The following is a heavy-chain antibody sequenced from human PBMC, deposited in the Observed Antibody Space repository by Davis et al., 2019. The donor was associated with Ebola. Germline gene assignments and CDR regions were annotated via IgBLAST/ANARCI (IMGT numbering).Heavy chain of an antibody. CDR1: GGSISSSSYY. J-gene: IGHJ4*02. D-gene: IGHD6-6*01. CDR3: ARPGEYDTSSGLPY. CDR2: IYYSGST. V-gene: IGHV4-39*01. Sequence: MPGGSLRLSCTVSGGSISSSSYYWGWIRQPPGKGLEWIGSIYYSGSTYYNPSLKSRVTISVDTSKNQFSLKLSSVTAADTAVYYCARPGEYDTSSGLPYWGQGTLVTVSS.